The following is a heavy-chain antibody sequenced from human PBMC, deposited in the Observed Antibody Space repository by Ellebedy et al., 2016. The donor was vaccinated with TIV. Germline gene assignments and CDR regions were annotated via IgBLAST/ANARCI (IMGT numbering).Heavy chain of an antibody. CDR2: IYYSGST. CDR3: ATQLSSHFGFDAFDI. D-gene: IGHD2-2*01. J-gene: IGHJ3*02. Sequence: SETLSLXXTVSGGSISSGGYYWSWIRQHPGKGLEWIGYIYYSGSTYYNPSLKSRVTISVDTSKNQFSLKLSSVTAADTAVYYCATQLSSHFGFDAFDIWGQGTMVTVSS. CDR1: GGSISSGGYY. V-gene: IGHV4-31*03.